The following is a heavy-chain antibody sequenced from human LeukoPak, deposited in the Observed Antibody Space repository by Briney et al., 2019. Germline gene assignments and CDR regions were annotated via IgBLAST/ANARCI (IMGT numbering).Heavy chain of an antibody. CDR2: INHSGST. V-gene: IGHV4-34*01. Sequence: MPSETLSLTCAVYGGSFSGYYWSWIRQPPGKGLEWIGEINHSGSTNYNPSLKSRVTISVDTSQKQFSLRLTSVTAADTAVYYCARGRYLTTSGGAAAGFLDYWGQGSLVTVST. J-gene: IGHJ4*02. D-gene: IGHD6-13*01. CDR3: ARGRYLTTSGGAAAGFLDY. CDR1: GGSFSGYY.